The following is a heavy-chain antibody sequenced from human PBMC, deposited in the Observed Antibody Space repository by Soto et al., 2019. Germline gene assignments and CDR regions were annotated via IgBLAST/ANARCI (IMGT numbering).Heavy chain of an antibody. CDR2: IYYSGAT. CDR1: GDSMSTGGHY. J-gene: IGHJ4*02. CDR3: ARDKDLEPTVWGY. D-gene: IGHD7-27*01. Sequence: PSETLSRTWCVSGDSMSTGGHYYKWIRHLPGKGLEWIGYIYYSGATHYSPSLRPRATISIDTSKNQFSLRLISVTAADTALYFCARDKDLEPTVWGYWGQG. V-gene: IGHV4-31*02.